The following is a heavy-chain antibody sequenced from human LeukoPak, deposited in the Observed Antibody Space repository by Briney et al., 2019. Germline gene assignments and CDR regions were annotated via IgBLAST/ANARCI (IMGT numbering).Heavy chain of an antibody. CDR2: ISSSGSTI. CDR1: GFTLSDYY. V-gene: IGHV3-11*01. Sequence: PGGSLRLSCAPSGFTLSDYYISWIRQAPGRGREWVSYISSSGSTIYYADSAKGRFTISRDNAKNSLYLQMDSLRAEDTAEYYCARVRGEVDYWGQGTLVTVSS. D-gene: IGHD3-10*01. J-gene: IGHJ4*02. CDR3: ARVRGEVDY.